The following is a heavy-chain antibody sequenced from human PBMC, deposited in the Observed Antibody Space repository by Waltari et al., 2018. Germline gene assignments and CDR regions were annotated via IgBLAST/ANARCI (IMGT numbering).Heavy chain of an antibody. Sequence: QVQLQQWGAGLLKPSVTLSHTCSVYGGSFSGYYWSGISRPPGKGLEWIGEINHSGSTNYNPSLKGRVTISVDTSKNQSSLKLSSVTAADTAVYYCARLAGYYYYYGMDVWGQGTTVTVSS. CDR3: ARLAGYYYYYGMDV. V-gene: IGHV4-34*01. J-gene: IGHJ6*02. D-gene: IGHD6-25*01. CDR1: GGSFSGYY. CDR2: INHSGST.